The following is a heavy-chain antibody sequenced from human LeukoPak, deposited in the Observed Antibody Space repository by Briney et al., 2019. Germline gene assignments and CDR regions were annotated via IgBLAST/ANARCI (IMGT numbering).Heavy chain of an antibody. CDR1: GFTVSSNY. D-gene: IGHD6-13*01. CDR3: ARVGQQLVEALDY. Sequence: GGSLRLSCAASGFTVSSNYMSWVRQAPGKGLEWVSVIYSGGSTYYADSVKGRFTISRDNSKNTPYLQMNSLRAEDTAVYYCARVGQQLVEALDYWGQGTLVTVSS. V-gene: IGHV3-53*01. CDR2: IYSGGST. J-gene: IGHJ4*02.